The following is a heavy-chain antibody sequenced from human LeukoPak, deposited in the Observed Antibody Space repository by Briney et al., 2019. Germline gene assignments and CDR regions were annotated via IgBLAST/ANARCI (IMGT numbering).Heavy chain of an antibody. V-gene: IGHV4-31*03. CDR1: GGSISSRDHY. D-gene: IGHD6-13*01. CDR3: ARSVIATAEHFGF. CDR2: IFYSGNT. Sequence: SQTLSLTCSVSGGSISSRDHYWSWIRQHPGKGLEWIGYIFYSGNTHYNPSLKSRGTISVDPSKNQFSLKLSSVTAADTAVYFCARSVIATAEHFGFWGQGTLVTVSS. J-gene: IGHJ4*02.